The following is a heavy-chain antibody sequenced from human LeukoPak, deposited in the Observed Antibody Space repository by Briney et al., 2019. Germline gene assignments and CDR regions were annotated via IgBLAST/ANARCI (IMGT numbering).Heavy chain of an antibody. V-gene: IGHV1-2*02. J-gene: IGHJ4*02. D-gene: IGHD6-13*01. CDR3: ARAQLLTAPAGTFADN. Sequence: ASVRVSCKASGYMFTDHFMHWVRQAPGQGPEWMGWFNPKSGDKNYAQQFQGRGTMTRDTSITTAYMEMSGLTSDDTAVYYCARAQLLTAPAGTFADNWGQGTLVTVSS. CDR1: GYMFTDHF. CDR2: FNPKSGDK.